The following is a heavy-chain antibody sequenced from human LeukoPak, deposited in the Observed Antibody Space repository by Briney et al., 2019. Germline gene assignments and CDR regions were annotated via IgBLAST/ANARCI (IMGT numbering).Heavy chain of an antibody. D-gene: IGHD6-19*01. Sequence: GGSLRLSCAASGFTFSSYSMNWVRQAPGKGLEWVSSISSSSSYIYYADSVKGRFTISRDNAKNSLYLQMNSLRAEDTAVYYCAKDDMSSGWYGGFDFWGQGTLVTVSS. CDR1: GFTFSSYS. J-gene: IGHJ4*02. V-gene: IGHV3-21*01. CDR2: ISSSSSYI. CDR3: AKDDMSSGWYGGFDF.